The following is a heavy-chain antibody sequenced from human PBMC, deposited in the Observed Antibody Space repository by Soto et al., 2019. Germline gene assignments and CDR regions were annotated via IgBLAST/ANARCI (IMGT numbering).Heavy chain of an antibody. V-gene: IGHV3-30-3*01. Sequence: QVQLVESGGGVVQPGRSLRLSCEASGFTFSSFAMHWVRQAPGKGLEWLAVISSDVVNYYYAESVKGRFTISRDNSKNTRYLSMNSLREEDAAGYYWARGGAWTPEGLGYWGQGTLVTVSS. CDR3: ARGGAWTPEGLGY. D-gene: IGHD2-15*01. CDR2: ISSDVVNY. CDR1: GFTFSSFA. J-gene: IGHJ4*02.